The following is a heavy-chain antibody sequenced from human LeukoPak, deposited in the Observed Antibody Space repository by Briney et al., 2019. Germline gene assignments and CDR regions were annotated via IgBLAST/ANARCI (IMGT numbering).Heavy chain of an antibody. CDR3: VRDRGFGGDDY. V-gene: IGHV3-7*01. D-gene: IGHD3-10*01. J-gene: IGHJ4*02. CDR2: INQDGSEK. Sequence: GGSLRLSCAASGFIFSSYAMSWVRQAPGKGLEWVAIINQDGSEKKYVDSVKGRFTISRDNAKNSLYLQMSSLRTEDTAVYYCVRDRGFGGDDYWGQGTLVTVSS. CDR1: GFIFSSYA.